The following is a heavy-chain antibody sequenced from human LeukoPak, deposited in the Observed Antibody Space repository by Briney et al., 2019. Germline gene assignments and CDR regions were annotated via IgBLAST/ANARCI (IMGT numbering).Heavy chain of an antibody. CDR3: AKALAYCGGDCNYSYGMDV. D-gene: IGHD2-21*02. CDR2: ITGNGGRT. V-gene: IGHV3-64*02. Sequence: TGGSLRLSCAASGFAFSNYLMHWVRQAPGKGLEYVSAITGNGGRTYYADSVQGRFTISRDNAKSTLYLQMGSLRPEDTAVYYCAKALAYCGGDCNYSYGMDVWGQGTTVTVSS. CDR1: GFAFSNYL. J-gene: IGHJ6*02.